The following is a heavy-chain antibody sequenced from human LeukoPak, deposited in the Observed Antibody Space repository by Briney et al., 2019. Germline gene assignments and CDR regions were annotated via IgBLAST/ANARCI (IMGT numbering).Heavy chain of an antibody. CDR1: GGSIGSYY. V-gene: IGHV4-59*08. J-gene: IGHJ5*02. CDR2: IYYSGST. CDR3: ARAERAYGSGSYYNVQWFDP. D-gene: IGHD3-10*01. Sequence: SSETLSLTCTVSGGSIGSYYWSWMRQPPGKGLEWIGYIYYSGSTNYNPSLKSRVTISVDTSKNQFSLKLNSVTAADTAVYYCARAERAYGSGSYYNVQWFDPWGQGTLVTVSS.